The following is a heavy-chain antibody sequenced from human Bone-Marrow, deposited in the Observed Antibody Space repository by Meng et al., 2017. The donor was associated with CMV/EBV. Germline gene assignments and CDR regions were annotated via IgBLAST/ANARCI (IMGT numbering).Heavy chain of an antibody. CDR1: GGSISSAAYH. CDR2: IYYSGST. D-gene: IGHD6-19*01. V-gene: IGHV4-39*07. CDR3: ARELSSGIDY. Sequence: SETLSLTCSVSGGSISSAAYHWSWIRQPPGKGLEWIGSIYYSGSTYYNPSLKSRVTISVDTSKNQFSLKLSSVTAADTAVYYCARELSSGIDYWGQGTLVTVSS. J-gene: IGHJ4*02.